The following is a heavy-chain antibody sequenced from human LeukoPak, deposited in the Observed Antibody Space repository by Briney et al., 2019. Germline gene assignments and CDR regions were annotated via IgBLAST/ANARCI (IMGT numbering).Heavy chain of an antibody. CDR3: ARDLNWNDYNWFDP. D-gene: IGHD1-1*01. Sequence: PSQTLSLTCTVSGGSISSGGYYWSWIRQHPGKGLEWIGYIYYSGSTYYNPSLKSRVTISVDTSKNQFSLKLSSVTAADTAVYYCARDLNWNDYNWFDPWGQGTLVTVSS. J-gene: IGHJ5*02. V-gene: IGHV4-31*03. CDR1: GGSISSGGYY. CDR2: IYYSGST.